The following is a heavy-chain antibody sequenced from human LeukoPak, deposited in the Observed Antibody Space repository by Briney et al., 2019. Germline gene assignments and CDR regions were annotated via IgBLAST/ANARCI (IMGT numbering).Heavy chain of an antibody. CDR2: IRYDEKNR. J-gene: IGHJ3*02. V-gene: IGHV3-30*02. D-gene: IGHD3-22*01. Sequence: GGSLRLSCVASKFIFKDYGMHWVRRTPDKGLEWVAFIRYDEKNRFYSESVKGRFTISRDNSMQTVYLQMNSLTREDTAVYYCARARLSRYYDSSGFYAFDIWGQGTMVTVSS. CDR3: ARARLSRYYDSSGFYAFDI. CDR1: KFIFKDYG.